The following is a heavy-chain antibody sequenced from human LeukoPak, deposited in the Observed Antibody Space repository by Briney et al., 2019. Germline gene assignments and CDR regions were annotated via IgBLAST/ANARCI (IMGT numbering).Heavy chain of an antibody. CDR2: FDPEDGET. CDR1: VYTLSELS. Sequence: ASVKLSCEVSVYTLSELSMRCVRQAPGKGRGWMGGFDPEDGETIYAQKFQGRVTITANTSTDTDYMELSSLRSEDTAVYYCATEVNFDWFILGYWGQGTLVTVSS. CDR3: ATEVNFDWFILGY. V-gene: IGHV1-24*01. J-gene: IGHJ4*02. D-gene: IGHD3-9*01.